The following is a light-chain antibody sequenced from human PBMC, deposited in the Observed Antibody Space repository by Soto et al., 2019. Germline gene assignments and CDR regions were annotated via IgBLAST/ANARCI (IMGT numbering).Light chain of an antibody. J-gene: IGKJ5*01. CDR3: ERPNRDPPIT. Sequence: QFRRSKYCQCAVLGKRVDIACRPSQGISSYLAWYQQKPGKAPKLLIYAASTLQSGVPSRFSCSGSGTEFDLTLRSLHPEYSAIPICERPNRDPPITIRQGTRLEIK. CDR1: QGISSY. CDR2: AAS. V-gene: IGKV1-9*01.